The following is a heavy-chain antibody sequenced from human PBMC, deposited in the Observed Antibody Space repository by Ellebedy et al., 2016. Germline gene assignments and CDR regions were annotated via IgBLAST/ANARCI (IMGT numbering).Heavy chain of an antibody. CDR1: GYSFSNYW. D-gene: IGHD2-21*01. J-gene: IGHJ5*02. V-gene: IGHV5-51*01. CDR2: IYPGDSDT. CDR3: ARGGDPHWFDP. Sequence: GESLKISXKGSGYSFSNYWIGWVRQMPGKGLEWMGIIYPGDSDTRYSPSFQGQVTMSADKSISTAYLQWRSLKASDTAMYYCARGGDPHWFDPWGQGTLVTVSS.